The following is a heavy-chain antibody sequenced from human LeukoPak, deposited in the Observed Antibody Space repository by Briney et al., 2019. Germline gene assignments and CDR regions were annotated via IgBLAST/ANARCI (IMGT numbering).Heavy chain of an antibody. D-gene: IGHD2-2*01. CDR1: GFTFSSYG. Sequence: PGGSLRLSCAASGFTFSSYGMHWVRQAPGKGLEWVAFIRYDGSNKYYAGSVKGRFTISRDNSKNTLYLQMNSLRAEDTAVYYCAKDKYQLLPGAFDIWGRGTMVTVSS. V-gene: IGHV3-30*02. CDR3: AKDKYQLLPGAFDI. CDR2: IRYDGSNK. J-gene: IGHJ3*02.